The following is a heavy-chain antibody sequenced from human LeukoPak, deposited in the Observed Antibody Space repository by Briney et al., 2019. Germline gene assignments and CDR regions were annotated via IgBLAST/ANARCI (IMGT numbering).Heavy chain of an antibody. CDR3: ARASGDSSNYDFPKPYSY. Sequence: ASVKVSCKASGYTFTSYYMHWVRQAPGQGLEWMGGVIPLFGTANYAQRFQGRVTITADESTSTVYMELSSLRSEDTAVYYCARASGDSSNYDFPKPYSYWGQGTLVTVSS. CDR1: GYTFTSYY. D-gene: IGHD3-3*01. J-gene: IGHJ4*02. V-gene: IGHV1-69*13. CDR2: VIPLFGTA.